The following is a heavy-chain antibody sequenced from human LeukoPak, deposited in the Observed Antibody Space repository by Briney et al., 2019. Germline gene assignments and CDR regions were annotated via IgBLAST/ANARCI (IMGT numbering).Heavy chain of an antibody. CDR3: ARVQADWSSGPNYNYYYGMDV. V-gene: IGHV3-11*01. Sequence: GGSLRLSCAASGFTFSDYYMSWIRQAPGKGLEWVSYISSSGRIIYYADSVKGRFTISRDNAKNSLYLQMNSLRAEDTAVYYCARVQADWSSGPNYNYYYGMDVWGQGTTVTVSS. CDR1: GFTFSDYY. CDR2: ISSSGRII. D-gene: IGHD1-1*01. J-gene: IGHJ6*02.